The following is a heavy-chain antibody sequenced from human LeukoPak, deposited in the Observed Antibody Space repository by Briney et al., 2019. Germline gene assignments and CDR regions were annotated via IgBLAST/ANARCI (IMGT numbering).Heavy chain of an antibody. CDR1: GFTFSSYS. CDR2: ISRASESI. CDR3: GRGATDVTRWFDP. J-gene: IGHJ5*02. D-gene: IGHD1-1*01. Sequence: GGSLRLSCVGAGFTFSSYSMSWVRQAPGKGLEWVSIISRASESIFYADSVKGRFTISRDNAKNSLYLQMNGLRAEDTAVYYCGRGATDVTRWFDPWGQGTRVTVSS. V-gene: IGHV3-21*01.